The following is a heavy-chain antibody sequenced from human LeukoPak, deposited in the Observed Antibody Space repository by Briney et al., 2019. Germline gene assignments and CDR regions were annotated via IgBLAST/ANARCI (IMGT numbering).Heavy chain of an antibody. CDR2: ISGSGGST. J-gene: IGHJ4*02. D-gene: IGHD6-19*01. CDR3: AKDISSGWYGGPDY. Sequence: GGSLRLSCAASGFTFSSYAMSWVRQAPGKGLEWVSAISGSGGSTYYADPVKGRFTISRDNSKNTLYLQMNSLRAEDTAVYYCAKDISSGWYGGPDYWGQGTLVTVSS. V-gene: IGHV3-23*01. CDR1: GFTFSSYA.